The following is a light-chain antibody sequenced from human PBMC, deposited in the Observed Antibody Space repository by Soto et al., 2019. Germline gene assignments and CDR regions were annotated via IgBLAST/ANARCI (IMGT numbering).Light chain of an antibody. CDR1: QTISSS. V-gene: IGKV1-39*01. CDR2: VAF. CDR3: QQSYSAPQMYT. Sequence: DIQMTQSPSSLSASVGDRVTITCRASQTISSSLNWYQQKPGKAPDLLIYVAFNLQSGVPSRFSGSGSGSDFTLTISSLQPEDFATYYCQQSYSAPQMYTFGQGTRLEIK. J-gene: IGKJ2*01.